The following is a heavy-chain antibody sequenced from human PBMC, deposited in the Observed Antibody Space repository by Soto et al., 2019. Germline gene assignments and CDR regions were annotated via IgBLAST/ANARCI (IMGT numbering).Heavy chain of an antibody. CDR1: GFTFSDHP. J-gene: IGHJ4*02. CDR2: ITSGARYM. Sequence: EVQLMESGGGLVKPGGSLRLSCAASGFTFSDHPMLWVRQAPGEGLEWVSSITSGARYMYYADSVKGRFTISRDNVEKSLYLQMSSLTAEDTAVYYCVSEGIGNYGAGFDWGQGTLVTVSS. V-gene: IGHV3-21*02. D-gene: IGHD3-16*01. CDR3: VSEGIGNYGAGFD.